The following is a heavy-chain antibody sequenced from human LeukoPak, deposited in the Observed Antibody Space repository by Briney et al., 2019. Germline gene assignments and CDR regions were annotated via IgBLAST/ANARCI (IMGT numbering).Heavy chain of an antibody. CDR2: IKSKTDGETI. D-gene: IGHD3-22*01. J-gene: IGHJ4*02. Sequence: GGSLRLSCAASGFTFSRAWINWVRQAPGKGLEWVGRIKSKTDGETIDYAAPVKGRVTISRDDSKNTVYLQMNSLKIEDTAVYYCTIVGPLTYYYESSGYYIPNNWGQGTLVTVSS. CDR3: TIVGPLTYYYESSGYYIPNN. V-gene: IGHV3-15*01. CDR1: GFTFSRAW.